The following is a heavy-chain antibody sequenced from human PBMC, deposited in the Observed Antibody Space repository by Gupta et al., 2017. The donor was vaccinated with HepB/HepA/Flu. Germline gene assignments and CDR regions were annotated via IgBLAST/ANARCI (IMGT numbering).Heavy chain of an antibody. D-gene: IGHD3-22*01. J-gene: IGHJ5*02. CDR1: GFTFSSYG. CDR3: AKDIQGYYDSSGYYH. Sequence: QVQLVESGGGVVQPGRSLRLSCAASGFTFSSYGMHWVRQAPGKGLEWVAVISYDGSNKYYADSVKGRFTISRDNSKNTLYLQMNSLRAEDTAVYYCAKDIQGYYDSSGYYHWGQGTLVTVSS. V-gene: IGHV3-30*18. CDR2: ISYDGSNK.